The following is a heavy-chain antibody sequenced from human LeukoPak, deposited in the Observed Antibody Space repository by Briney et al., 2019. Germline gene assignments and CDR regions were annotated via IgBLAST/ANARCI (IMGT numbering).Heavy chain of an antibody. CDR1: GFTVSGDY. D-gene: IGHD3-22*01. CDR2: IYSGGST. V-gene: IGHV3-53*01. CDR3: ARDPLIVVDAFDI. J-gene: IGHJ3*02. Sequence: PGGSLRLSCAASGFTVSGDYMSWVRQAPGKGLEWVSVIYSGGSTYYADSVKGRFTISRDNAKNSLYLQMNSLRAEDTAVYYCARDPLIVVDAFDIWGQGTMVTVSS.